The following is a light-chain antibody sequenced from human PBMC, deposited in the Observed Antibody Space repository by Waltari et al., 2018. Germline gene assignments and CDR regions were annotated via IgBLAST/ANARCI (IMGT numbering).Light chain of an antibody. Sequence: FQSVTPKEKVTITCRASQSIGSRLHWYQQKSNQSPKVLIKYASQSFSGVPSRFSGSGSGTDFTLTINGLEAEDAATYYCHHSYNLPYTFGQGTKLEIK. V-gene: IGKV6-21*01. J-gene: IGKJ2*01. CDR3: HHSYNLPYT. CDR1: QSIGSR. CDR2: YAS.